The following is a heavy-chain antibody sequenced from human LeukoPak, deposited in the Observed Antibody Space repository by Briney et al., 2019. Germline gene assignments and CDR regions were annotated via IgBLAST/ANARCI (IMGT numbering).Heavy chain of an antibody. CDR1: GFTFSSYA. J-gene: IGHJ3*02. CDR3: AKGGRSIRWFREPSPPTHAFDI. D-gene: IGHD3-10*01. Sequence: GGSLRLSCAASGFTFSSYAMSWVRQAPGKGLEWVSAISGSGGSTYYADSVKSRFTISRNNSKNTLYLQMNSLRAEDTAVYYCAKGGRSIRWFREPSPPTHAFDIWGQGTMVTVSS. V-gene: IGHV3-23*01. CDR2: ISGSGGST.